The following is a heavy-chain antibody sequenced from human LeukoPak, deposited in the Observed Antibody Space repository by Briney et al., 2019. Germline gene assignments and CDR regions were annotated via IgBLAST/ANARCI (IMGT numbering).Heavy chain of an antibody. CDR2: ISDST. CDR3: AKAQTGLLWFGELLYYFDY. J-gene: IGHJ4*02. D-gene: IGHD3-10*01. V-gene: IGHV3-23*01. CDR1: GFTFSSYA. Sequence: GGSLRLSCAASGFTFSSYAMSWVRQGPGKGLEWVSAISDSTYYVDSVKGRFTISRDNSKNTLYLQMNSLRAEDTAVYYCAKAQTGLLWFGELLYYFDYWGQGTLVTVSS.